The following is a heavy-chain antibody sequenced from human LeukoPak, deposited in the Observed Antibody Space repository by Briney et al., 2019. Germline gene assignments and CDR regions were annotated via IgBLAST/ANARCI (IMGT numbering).Heavy chain of an antibody. D-gene: IGHD1-1*01. Sequence: GGSLRLSCAASGFAFSNSWMSWVRQAPGKGLEWVANINHEGGDIHYVDSVKGRFTISRDNAKDSLYLQMNSLRAEDTAVYYCATYINWVAGDVWGQGTTVIVSS. CDR1: GFAFSNSW. CDR2: INHEGGDI. J-gene: IGHJ6*02. CDR3: ATYINWVAGDV. V-gene: IGHV3-7*01.